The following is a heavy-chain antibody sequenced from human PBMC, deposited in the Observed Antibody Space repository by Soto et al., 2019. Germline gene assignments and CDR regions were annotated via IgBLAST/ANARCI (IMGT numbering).Heavy chain of an antibody. CDR1: GGAISSGGYY. CDR3: ARDRSNYRFLARGWFDP. Sequence: HSGTPSLTCTVSGGAISSGGYYWSWIRQHPGKGLEWIGYIYYSGSTYYNPSLKSRVTISVDTSKNQFSLKLSSVTAADTAVYYCARDRSNYRFLARGWFDPWGQGTLVTVSS. D-gene: IGHD3-3*01. CDR2: IYYSGST. V-gene: IGHV4-31*03. J-gene: IGHJ5*02.